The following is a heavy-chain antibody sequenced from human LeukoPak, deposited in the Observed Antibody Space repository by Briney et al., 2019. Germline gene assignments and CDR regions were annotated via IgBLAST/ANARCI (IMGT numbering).Heavy chain of an antibody. CDR2: ISYDGSNK. D-gene: IGHD6-13*01. CDR3: ASERFSSWWGGGDY. J-gene: IGHJ4*02. CDR1: GFTFSSYA. V-gene: IGHV3-30-3*01. Sequence: GGSLRLSCAASGFTFSSYAMHWVRQAPGKGLEWVAVISYDGSNKYYADSVKGRFTISRDNSKNTLYLQMNSLRAEDTAVYYCASERFSSWWGGGDYWGQGTLVTVSS.